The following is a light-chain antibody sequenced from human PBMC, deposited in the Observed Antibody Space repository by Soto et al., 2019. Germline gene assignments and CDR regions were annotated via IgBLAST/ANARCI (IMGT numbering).Light chain of an antibody. V-gene: IGLV2-14*01. CDR3: SSYTSSSTYV. J-gene: IGLJ1*01. Sequence: QSVLTQSASVSGSPGQSITISCTGTSSDVGGYDSVSWYQHHPGKAPKLMIYEVSNRPSGVSNRFSGSKSGNTASLTISGLQAEDEADYYCSSYTSSSTYVFGTGTKLTVL. CDR2: EVS. CDR1: SSDVGGYDS.